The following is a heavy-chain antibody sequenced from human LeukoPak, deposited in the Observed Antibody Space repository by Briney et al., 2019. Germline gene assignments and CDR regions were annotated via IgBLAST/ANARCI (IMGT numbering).Heavy chain of an antibody. CDR3: TRSPAAVRSDY. J-gene: IGHJ4*02. Sequence: ASVKVSCKASGGTFSSYAISWVRQAPGQGLEWMGWINPNSGGTDYAQRFQGRVTMTRDTSISTAYMELSSLRSDDTAVYYCTRSPAAVRSDYWGQGTLVTVSS. D-gene: IGHD6-13*01. CDR1: GGTFSSYA. V-gene: IGHV1-2*02. CDR2: INPNSGGT.